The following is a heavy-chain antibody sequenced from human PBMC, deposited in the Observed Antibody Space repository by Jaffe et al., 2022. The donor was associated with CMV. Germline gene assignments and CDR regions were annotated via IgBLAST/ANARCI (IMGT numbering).Heavy chain of an antibody. J-gene: IGHJ4*02. V-gene: IGHV4-39*01. D-gene: IGHD1-1*01. CDR2: IYYSGST. CDR1: GGSISSSSYY. Sequence: QLQLQESGPGLVKPSETLSLTCTVSGGSISSSSYYWGWIRQPPGKGLEWIGSIYYSGSTYYNPSLKSRVTISVDTSKNQFSLKLSSVTAADTAVYYCARRRDWNDAPLVDYWGQGTLVTVSS. CDR3: ARRRDWNDAPLVDY.